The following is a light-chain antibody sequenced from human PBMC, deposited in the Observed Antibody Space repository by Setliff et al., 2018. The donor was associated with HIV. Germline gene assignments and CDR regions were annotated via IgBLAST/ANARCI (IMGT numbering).Light chain of an antibody. CDR1: SSDVGGYNF. Sequence: QSVLTQPASMSGSPGQSITIPCTGSSSDVGGYNFVSWYQQYPGKAPKLMISEVSDRPSGISDRFSGSKSGNTASLTISGLQPEDEAEYFCSSYTGRSTVIFGGGTKVTVL. CDR2: EVS. CDR3: SSYTGRSTVI. V-gene: IGLV2-14*01. J-gene: IGLJ2*01.